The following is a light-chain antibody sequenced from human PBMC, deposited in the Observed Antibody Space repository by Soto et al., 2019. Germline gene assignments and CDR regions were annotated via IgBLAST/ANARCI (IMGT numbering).Light chain of an antibody. Sequence: QSVLTQPASVSGSPGQSITISCTGTSSTVGGFNVVSWYQQHPGKAPKVIIYEGIKRPSGVSNRFSGSNSGSTASLTISGLPAEDEADYYCCSYVSATTYVFGTGNKVTVL. V-gene: IGLV2-23*01. J-gene: IGLJ1*01. CDR2: EGI. CDR1: SSTVGGFNV. CDR3: CSYVSATTYV.